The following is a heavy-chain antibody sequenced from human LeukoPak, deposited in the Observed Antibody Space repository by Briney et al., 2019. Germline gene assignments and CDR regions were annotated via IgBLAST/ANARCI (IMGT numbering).Heavy chain of an antibody. CDR3: ARGTMVRGVIITIYYYYGMDV. Sequence: PSQTLSLTCTVSGGSISSGDYYWSWIRQPPGKGLKWIGYIYYSGSTYYNPSLKSRVTISVDTSKNQFSLKLSSVTAADTAVYYCARGTMVRGVIITIYYYYGMDVWGQGTTVTVSS. V-gene: IGHV4-30-4*01. D-gene: IGHD3-10*01. J-gene: IGHJ6*02. CDR1: GGSISSGDYY. CDR2: IYYSGST.